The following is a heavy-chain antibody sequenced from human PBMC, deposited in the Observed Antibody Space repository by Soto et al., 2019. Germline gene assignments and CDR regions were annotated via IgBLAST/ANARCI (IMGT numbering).Heavy chain of an antibody. D-gene: IGHD6-13*01. J-gene: IGHJ5*02. CDR2: TYYRSKWHN. CDR1: GDSVSSNSAA. V-gene: IGHV6-1*01. Sequence: SQTLSLTCAISGDSVSSNSAAWTWIRQSPSRGLEWLGRTYYRSKWHNDYAVSVKSRITINPDTSKNQFSLQLNSVTPEDTAVYYCARDHGYSSSWYRKNWFDPWGQGTLVTVSS. CDR3: ARDHGYSSSWYRKNWFDP.